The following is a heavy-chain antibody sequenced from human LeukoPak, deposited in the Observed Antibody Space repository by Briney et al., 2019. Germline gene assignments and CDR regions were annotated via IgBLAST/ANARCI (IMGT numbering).Heavy chain of an antibody. CDR1: GGSFSGYY. V-gene: IGHV4-38-2*01. J-gene: IGHJ4*02. D-gene: IGHD6-19*01. CDR3: ARGSHPVTGTLGGYFDP. CDR2: IYHTGST. Sequence: SETLSLTCAVYGGSFSGYYWGWIRQSPGKGLEWIGSIYHTGSTYYNPSLKSRVTISLDASNKQFSLRLSSLTAADTAVYYCARGSHPVTGTLGGYFDPWGQGTLVTVSS.